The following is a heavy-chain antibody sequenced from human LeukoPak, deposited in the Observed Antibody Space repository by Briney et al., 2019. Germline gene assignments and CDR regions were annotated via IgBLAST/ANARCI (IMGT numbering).Heavy chain of an antibody. D-gene: IGHD1-1*01. CDR3: VRHPRDLEPHHD. V-gene: IGHV1-69*04. J-gene: IGHJ1*01. Sequence: SVKVSCKPSGCSLTTFAFGWVRQAPGQGLEWVGRIIPLLGVRNYAQQFQGRVTITEDDHPHTTYMQLSRLTYEDGAVYCCVRHPRDLEPHHDWGQGTVVSVPS. CDR2: IIPLLGVR. CDR1: GCSLTTFA.